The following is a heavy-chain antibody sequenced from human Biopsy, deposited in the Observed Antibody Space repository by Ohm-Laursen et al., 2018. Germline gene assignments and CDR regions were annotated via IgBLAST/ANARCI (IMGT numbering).Heavy chain of an antibody. D-gene: IGHD1-26*01. CDR3: ARWETTLGRSLDS. Sequence: ASVKVSCKASGYTFTSHDINWVRQATGRGLEWMGWMSPNTGNTVYAQRFQDRVTMTSDTSTGTAYMELTSLTSDDTAVYFCARWETTLGRSLDSWGQGTLVAVSS. CDR1: GYTFTSHD. V-gene: IGHV1-8*01. J-gene: IGHJ4*02. CDR2: MSPNTGNT.